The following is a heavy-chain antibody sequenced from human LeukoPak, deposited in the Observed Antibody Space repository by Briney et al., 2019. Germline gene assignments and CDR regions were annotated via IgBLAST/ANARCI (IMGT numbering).Heavy chain of an antibody. CDR2: INSSGSTI. J-gene: IGHJ4*02. D-gene: IGHD6-13*01. V-gene: IGHV3-11*01. CDR3: AAAAAYHHFDY. Sequence: GGSLRLSCAASGFTFSDYYMSWIRQAPGKGLEWVSYINSSGSTIYYADSVKGRFTISRDNAKNSLYLQMNSLRAEDTAVYYCAAAAAYHHFDYWGQGTLVTVSS. CDR1: GFTFSDYY.